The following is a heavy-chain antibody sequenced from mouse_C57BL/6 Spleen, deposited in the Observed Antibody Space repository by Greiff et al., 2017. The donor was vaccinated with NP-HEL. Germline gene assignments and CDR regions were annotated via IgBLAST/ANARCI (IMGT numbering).Heavy chain of an antibody. CDR3: ARTGNYGNAMDY. J-gene: IGHJ4*01. CDR2: IDPSDSYT. D-gene: IGHD1-1*01. CDR1: GYTFTSYW. Sequence: VQLQQPGAELVKPGASVKLSCKASGYTFTSYWMQWVKQRPGQGLEWIGEIDPSDSYTNYNQKFKGKATLTVDTSSSTAYMQLSSLTSEDSAVYYCARTGNYGNAMDYWGQGTSVTVSS. V-gene: IGHV1-50*01.